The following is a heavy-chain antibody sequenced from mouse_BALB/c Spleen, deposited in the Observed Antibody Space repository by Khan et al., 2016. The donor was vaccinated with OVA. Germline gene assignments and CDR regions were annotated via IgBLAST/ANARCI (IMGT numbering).Heavy chain of an antibody. V-gene: IGHV5-17*02. D-gene: IGHD2-14*01. CDR2: ISSGSSTI. CDR3: ARSRYALWYFDV. Sequence: EVELVESGGGLVQPGGSRKLSCAASGFTFSNFGMHWVRQAPEKGLEWVAYISSGSSTIYYADTVKGRFTFSRDNSKNTLFLQMTSLRSEDTAMYYCARSRYALWYFDVWGAGTTVTVSS. J-gene: IGHJ1*01. CDR1: GFTFSNFG.